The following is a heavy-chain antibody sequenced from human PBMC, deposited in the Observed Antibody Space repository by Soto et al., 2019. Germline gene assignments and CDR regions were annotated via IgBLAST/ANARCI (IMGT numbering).Heavy chain of an antibody. V-gene: IGHV4-30-2*01. J-gene: IGHJ4*02. CDR1: GGSISSGGYS. CDR3: ASARYCSSTSCQMEDY. CDR2: IYHSGST. Sequence: SETLSLTCAVSGGSISSGGYSWSWIRQPPGKGLEWIGYIYHSGSTYYNPSLKSRVTISVDRSKNQFSLKLGSVTAADTAVYYCASARYCSSTSCQMEDYWGQGTLVTVSS. D-gene: IGHD2-2*01.